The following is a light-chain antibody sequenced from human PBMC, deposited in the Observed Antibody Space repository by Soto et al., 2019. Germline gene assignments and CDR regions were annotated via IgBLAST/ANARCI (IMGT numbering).Light chain of an antibody. CDR2: AAS. CDR3: QQANSSPLT. Sequence: DIQMTQSPSYVSASVGDRFAITCRASQGIRSWLAWYQQKPGKAPKLLIYAASSLQSGVPSRFRGSGSGTDFTLTISSLQTEDFATYYCQQANSSPLTFGGGTKVDIK. J-gene: IGKJ4*01. V-gene: IGKV1-12*01. CDR1: QGIRSW.